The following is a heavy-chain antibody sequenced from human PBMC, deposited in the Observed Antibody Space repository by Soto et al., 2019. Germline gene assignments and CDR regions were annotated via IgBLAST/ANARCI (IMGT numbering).Heavy chain of an antibody. J-gene: IGHJ3*01. V-gene: IGHV3-23*01. CDR3: AKSSVLRFLEWSL. CDR1: GFTFSSYA. CDR2: ISGSGGNT. Sequence: GGSLRLSCAASGFTFSSYAMSWVRQAPGKGLEWVSTISGSGGNTYYADSVKGRLTISRDNSKSTLYLQMNNLRAEDTAVYYCAKSSVLRFLEWSLWGQGTMVTVSS. D-gene: IGHD3-3*01.